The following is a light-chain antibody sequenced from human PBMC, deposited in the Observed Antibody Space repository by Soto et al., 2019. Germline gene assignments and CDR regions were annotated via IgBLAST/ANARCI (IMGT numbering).Light chain of an antibody. CDR2: EVS. J-gene: IGLJ2*01. Sequence: QSALTQPPSASGSPGQSVTISCTGTSSDVGGYNYVSWYQQHPGKAPKLMISEVSKRPSGVPDRFSGSKSGNTASLTVSGLQAEDEADYYCSSFAGKNHLVFGGGTKLTVL. CDR3: SSFAGKNHLV. V-gene: IGLV2-8*01. CDR1: SSDVGGYNY.